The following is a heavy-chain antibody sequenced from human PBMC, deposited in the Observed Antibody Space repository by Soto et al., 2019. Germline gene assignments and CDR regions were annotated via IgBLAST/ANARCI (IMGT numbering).Heavy chain of an antibody. J-gene: IGHJ6*02. D-gene: IGHD2-15*01. CDR3: AREVGFCSGGSCYSQNLYYYYYGMDV. Sequence: GASVKVSCKASGYTFTSYGISWVRQAPGQGLEWMGWISAYNGNTNYAQKLQGRVTMTTDTSTSTAYMELRSLRSDDTAVYYCAREVGFCSGGSCYSQNLYYYYYGMDVWGQGTTVTVSS. CDR1: GYTFTSYG. V-gene: IGHV1-18*01. CDR2: ISAYNGNT.